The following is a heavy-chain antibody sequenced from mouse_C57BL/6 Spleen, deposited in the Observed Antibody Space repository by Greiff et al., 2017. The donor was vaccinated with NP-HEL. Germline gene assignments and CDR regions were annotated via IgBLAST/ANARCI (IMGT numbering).Heavy chain of an antibody. V-gene: IGHV1-22*01. CDR2: INPNNGGT. CDR3: ARSGYYDYGWFAY. Sequence: VQLQQSGPELVKPGASVKMSCKASGYTFTDYNMHWVKQSHGKSLEWIGYINPNNGGTSYNQKFKGKATLTVNKSSSTAYMELRSLTSEDSAVYYCARSGYYDYGWFAYWGQGTLVTVSA. J-gene: IGHJ3*01. D-gene: IGHD2-4*01. CDR1: GYTFTDYN.